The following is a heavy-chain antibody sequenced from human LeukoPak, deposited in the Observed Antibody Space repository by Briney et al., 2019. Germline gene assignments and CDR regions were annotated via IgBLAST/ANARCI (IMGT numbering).Heavy chain of an antibody. Sequence: GGSLRLSCAASGFTFSSYAMSWVRQAPGKGLEWVSAISGSGGSTYYADSVEGRFTISRDNSKNTLYLQMNSLRAEDTAVYYCAVPGYCSSTSCRYYYYYMDVWGKGTTVTVSS. CDR3: AVPGYCSSTSCRYYYYYMDV. V-gene: IGHV3-23*01. CDR1: GFTFSSYA. D-gene: IGHD2-2*03. CDR2: ISGSGGST. J-gene: IGHJ6*03.